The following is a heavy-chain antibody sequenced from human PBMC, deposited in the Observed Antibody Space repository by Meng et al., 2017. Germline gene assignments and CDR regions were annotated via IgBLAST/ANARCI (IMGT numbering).Heavy chain of an antibody. CDR2: MNPNSGNT. CDR1: GYTFTSYD. V-gene: IGHV1-8*01. CDR3: ARYVAVAGVDY. Sequence: QVRLVQVGAEVKKPGASVKVPCKASGYTFTSYDINWVRQATGQGLEWMGWMNPNSGNTGYAQKFQGRVTMTRNTSISTAYMELSSLRSEDTAVYHCARYVAVAGVDYWGQGTLVTVSS. J-gene: IGHJ4*02. D-gene: IGHD6-19*01.